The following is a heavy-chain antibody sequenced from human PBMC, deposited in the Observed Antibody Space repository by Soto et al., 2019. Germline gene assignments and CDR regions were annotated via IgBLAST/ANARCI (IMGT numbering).Heavy chain of an antibody. CDR3: ARLHGFWSGYHVVIIDGMDV. J-gene: IGHJ6*04. D-gene: IGHD3-3*01. Sequence: VKVSCKASGGTFSSYAISWVRQAPGQGLEWMGGIIPIFGTANYAQKFQGGVTITADESTSTAYMELSSLRSEDTAVYYCARLHGFWSGYHVVIIDGMDVWGKGTTVTVSS. CDR2: IIPIFGTA. V-gene: IGHV1-69*13. CDR1: GGTFSSYA.